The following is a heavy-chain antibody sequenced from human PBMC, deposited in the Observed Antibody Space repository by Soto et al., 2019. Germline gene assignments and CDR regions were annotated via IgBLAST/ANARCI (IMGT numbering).Heavy chain of an antibody. Sequence: QVPLVQSGAEVKKPGSSVKVSSKASGGTFSSYAISWVRQAPGQGLEWMGGIIPIFGTANYAQKFQGRVTITADESTSTAYMELSSLRSEDTAVYYCAREGSSSFYFDYWGQGTLVTVSS. CDR2: IIPIFGTA. J-gene: IGHJ4*02. V-gene: IGHV1-69*12. CDR1: GGTFSSYA. D-gene: IGHD1-26*01. CDR3: AREGSSSFYFDY.